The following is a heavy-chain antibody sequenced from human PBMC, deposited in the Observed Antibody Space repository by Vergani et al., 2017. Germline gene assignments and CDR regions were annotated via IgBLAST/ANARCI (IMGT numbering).Heavy chain of an antibody. CDR2: INTTTGNP. CDR1: GYTFTSYA. Sequence: QVPLVQSGSELKKPGASVKVSCKASGYTFTSYAMNWVRQAPGQGLEWMGWINTTTGNPTYAQGFTGRFVFSLDTSVSTAYLQISSLKAEDTAVYYCAKTQYNWNDEGADYGMDVWGQGTTVTVSS. D-gene: IGHD1-20*01. V-gene: IGHV7-4-1*02. J-gene: IGHJ6*02. CDR3: AKTQYNWNDEGADYGMDV.